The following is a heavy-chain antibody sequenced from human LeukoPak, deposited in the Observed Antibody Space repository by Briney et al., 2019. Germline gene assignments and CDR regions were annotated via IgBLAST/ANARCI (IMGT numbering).Heavy chain of an antibody. J-gene: IGHJ4*02. V-gene: IGHV3-66*01. CDR2: IYSDDST. CDR3: ARRISSSWYDY. D-gene: IGHD6-13*01. Sequence: GGSLRLSCAASGFTVSSNYMSWVRQAPGKGLEWVSVIYSDDSTHYADSVKGRFTISRGNSKNTLFLQMNSLRAEDTAVYYCARRISSSWYDYWGQGTLVTVSS. CDR1: GFTVSSNY.